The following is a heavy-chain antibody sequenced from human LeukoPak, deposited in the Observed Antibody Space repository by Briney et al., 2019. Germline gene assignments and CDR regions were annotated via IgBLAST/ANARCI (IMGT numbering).Heavy chain of an antibody. V-gene: IGHV4-39*01. CDR1: GVSISSSNSY. CDR3: ARQTGSGLFILP. D-gene: IGHD3/OR15-3a*01. J-gene: IGHJ4*02. CDR2: IYYSGNT. Sequence: SETLSLTCTVSGVSISSSNSYWGWIRQPPGKGLERIGSIYYSGNTYYNASLKSQVSISIDTSKNQFSLRLTSVTVADTAVYYCARQTGSGLFILPGGQGTLVTVSS.